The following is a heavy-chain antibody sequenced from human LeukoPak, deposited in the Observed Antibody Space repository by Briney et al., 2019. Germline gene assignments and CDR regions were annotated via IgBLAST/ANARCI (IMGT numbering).Heavy chain of an antibody. CDR1: GYTFTIYG. V-gene: IGHV1-18*01. CDR2: ISAYNGNT. J-gene: IGHJ4*02. CDR3: ARGSAMAQKQLVRHFDS. D-gene: IGHD6-6*01. Sequence: ASVTVSCKASGYTFTIYGISGVRQAPGQGLEWMGWISAYNGNTKYAQKLQDRVTMTTDTSTTTAYMEVRSLTSDDTAVYYCARGSAMAQKQLVRHFDSWGQRTLVSVSS.